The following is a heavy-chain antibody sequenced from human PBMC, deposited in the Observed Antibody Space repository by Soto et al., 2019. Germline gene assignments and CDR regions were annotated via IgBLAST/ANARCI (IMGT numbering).Heavy chain of an antibody. J-gene: IGHJ5*02. V-gene: IGHV4-31*03. CDR2: IYYSGST. D-gene: IGHD5-18*01. Sequence: SETLSLTCTVSGGSISSGGYCWSWIRQHPGKGLEWIGYIYYSGSTYYNPSLKSRVTISVDTSKNQFSLKLSSVTAADTAVYYCARVIQWIQLWPHFEPWGQGTLVTVSS. CDR1: GGSISSGGYC. CDR3: ARVIQWIQLWPHFEP.